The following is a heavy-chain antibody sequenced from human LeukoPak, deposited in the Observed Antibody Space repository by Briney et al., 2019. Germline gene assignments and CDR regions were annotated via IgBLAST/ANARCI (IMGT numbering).Heavy chain of an antibody. D-gene: IGHD2-2*02. Sequence: KVSCKGSGATFSKASISWVRLAPGQGLEWIGRTIPLVGVTHYAQKLQGRVTNTADRSTGTAFMELSSLRSEDTAVYYCARVQAVGVPVAIDAYYDYGMDIWGQGTTVTVSS. CDR2: TIPLVGVT. V-gene: IGHV1-69*04. CDR3: ARVQAVGVPVAIDAYYDYGMDI. CDR1: GATFSKAS. J-gene: IGHJ6*02.